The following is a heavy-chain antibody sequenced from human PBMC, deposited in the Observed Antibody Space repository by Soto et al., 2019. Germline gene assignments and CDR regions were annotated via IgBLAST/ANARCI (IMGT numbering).Heavy chain of an antibody. CDR3: ARDPIVGATTARGWFDP. J-gene: IGHJ5*02. D-gene: IGHD1-26*01. Sequence: ASVKVSCKASGYTFTSYGISWVRQAPGQGLEWMGWISAYNGNTNYAQKLQGRVTMTTDTSTSTAYMELRSLRSDDTAVYYCARDPIVGATTARGWFDPWGQGTLVTVSS. CDR2: ISAYNGNT. V-gene: IGHV1-18*01. CDR1: GYTFTSYG.